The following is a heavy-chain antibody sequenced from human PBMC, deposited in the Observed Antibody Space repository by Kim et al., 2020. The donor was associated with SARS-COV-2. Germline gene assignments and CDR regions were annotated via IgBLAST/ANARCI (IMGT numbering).Heavy chain of an antibody. Sequence: GGSLRLSCAASGFTFSNAWMSWVRQAPGKGLEWVGRIKSKTDGGTTDYAAPVKGRFTISRDDSKNTLYLQMNSLKTEDTAVYYCTTSDPIKDYYYYYMDVWGKGTTVTVSS. CDR2: IKSKTDGGTT. CDR1: GFTFSNAW. CDR3: TTSDPIKDYYYYYMDV. V-gene: IGHV3-15*01. J-gene: IGHJ6*03.